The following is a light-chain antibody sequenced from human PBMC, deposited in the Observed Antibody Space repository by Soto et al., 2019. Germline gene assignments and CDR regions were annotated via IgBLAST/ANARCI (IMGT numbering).Light chain of an antibody. V-gene: IGKV3-20*01. CDR1: QSVGSTY. J-gene: IGKJ1*01. CDR3: QQYSNWPPWT. CDR2: RAS. Sequence: IVLTQSPGTLSLSPGERVTLSCRASQSVGSTYLAWYQQKPGQAPRLFIFRASSRATGVPARFSASGSGTEFTLTISELQSEDFAVYYCQQYSNWPPWTFGPGTKVDIK.